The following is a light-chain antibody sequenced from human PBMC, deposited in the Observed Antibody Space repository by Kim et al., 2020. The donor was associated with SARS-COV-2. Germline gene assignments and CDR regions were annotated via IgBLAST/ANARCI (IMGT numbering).Light chain of an antibody. J-gene: IGLJ1*01. V-gene: IGLV2-14*03. CDR2: DVT. CDR3: CSYTNSGTYV. Sequence: QSALTQPASVSGSLGQSITISCTGTSSDVGGQKYVSWYQQHPGKAPKLMMFDVTNRPSGVSNRFSGSKSGNTASLTISGLRPEDEADYYCCSYTNSGTYVFGTGTKVTVL. CDR1: SSDVGGQKY.